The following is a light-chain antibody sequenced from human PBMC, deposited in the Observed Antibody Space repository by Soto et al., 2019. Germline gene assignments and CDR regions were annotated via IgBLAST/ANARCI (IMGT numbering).Light chain of an antibody. V-gene: IGLV2-14*01. CDR3: GSYTSSSTLGV. CDR2: DVS. CDR1: SSDVGGYNY. Sequence: QSVLTQPASVSGSPGQSITISCTGTSSDVGGYNYVSWYQQHPGKAPKLMIYDVSNRPSGVSNRFSGSKSGNTASLTIFGLQVEVEADYYCGSYTSSSTLGVFGTGTKVTVL. J-gene: IGLJ1*01.